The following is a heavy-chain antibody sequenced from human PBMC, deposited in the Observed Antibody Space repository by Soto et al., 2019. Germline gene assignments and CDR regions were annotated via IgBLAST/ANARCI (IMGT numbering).Heavy chain of an antibody. D-gene: IGHD2-15*01. CDR3: ARVPSSYCSGGSCYSLGSADWFDP. Sequence: SETLSLTCTVSRGSINSHYWSWIRQPPGKGLEYIAYISYSGSTYYNPSLKSRVTISVDTSKNQFSLKLSSVTAADTAVYYCARVPSSYCSGGSCYSLGSADWFDPWGQGTLVTVSS. J-gene: IGHJ5*02. CDR1: RGSINSHY. V-gene: IGHV4-59*08. CDR2: ISYSGST.